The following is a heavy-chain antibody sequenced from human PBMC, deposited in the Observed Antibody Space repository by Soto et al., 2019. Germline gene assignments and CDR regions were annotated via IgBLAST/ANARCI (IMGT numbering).Heavy chain of an antibody. D-gene: IGHD2-15*01. CDR1: GFTFSSHA. V-gene: IGHV3-23*01. Sequence: EVQLLESGGGLVQPGGALRLSCAASGFTFSSHAMSWVRQAPGKGLEWISSISAGSEGAYYADSVKGRFTISRDTSTTTLYLQMNSLRAEDTAVYYCARDLWWYLHWGQGTLVTVSS. J-gene: IGHJ4*02. CDR2: ISAGSEGA. CDR3: ARDLWWYLH.